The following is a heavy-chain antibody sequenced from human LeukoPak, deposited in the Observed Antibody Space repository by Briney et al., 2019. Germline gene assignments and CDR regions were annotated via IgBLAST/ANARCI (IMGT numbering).Heavy chain of an antibody. CDR3: ARYQYSSGQMFDY. CDR2: IDSSSSTI. CDR1: GFTFSSYS. Sequence: AGGSLRLSCAASGFTFSSYSMNWVRQAPGKGPQWVSYIDSSSSTIYYADSVKGRFTISRDNAKNSLYLQMNSLRDEDTAVYYCARYQYSSGQMFDYWGQGTLVTVSS. D-gene: IGHD6-19*01. J-gene: IGHJ4*02. V-gene: IGHV3-48*02.